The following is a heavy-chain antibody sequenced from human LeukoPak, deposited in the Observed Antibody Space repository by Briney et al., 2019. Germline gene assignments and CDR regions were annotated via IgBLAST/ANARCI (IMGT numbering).Heavy chain of an antibody. Sequence: ASVRVSCKASGYTFTSYGISWVRQAPGQGLEWMGWISAYNGNTNYAQKLQGRVTMTTDTSTGTAYMELRSLRSDDTAVYYCARDRLLWFGEDYYGMDVWGKGTTVTVSS. D-gene: IGHD3-10*01. CDR3: ARDRLLWFGEDYYGMDV. CDR1: GYTFTSYG. CDR2: ISAYNGNT. J-gene: IGHJ6*04. V-gene: IGHV1-18*04.